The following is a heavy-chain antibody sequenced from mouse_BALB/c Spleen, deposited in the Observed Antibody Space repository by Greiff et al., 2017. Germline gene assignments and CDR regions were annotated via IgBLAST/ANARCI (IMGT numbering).Heavy chain of an antibody. CDR3: ARDGTLYDLDY. CDR2: IDPENGNT. D-gene: IGHD1-1*01. Sequence: EVQLQQSGAELVRPGALVKLSCKASGFNIKDYYMHWVKQRPEQGLEWIGWIDPENGNTIYDPKFQGKASITADTSSNTAYLQLSSLTSEDTAVYYSARDGTLYDLDYWGQGTTLTVSS. J-gene: IGHJ2*01. V-gene: IGHV14-1*02. CDR1: GFNIKDYY.